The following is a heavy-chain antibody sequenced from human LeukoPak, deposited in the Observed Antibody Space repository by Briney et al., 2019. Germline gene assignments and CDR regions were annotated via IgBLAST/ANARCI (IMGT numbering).Heavy chain of an antibody. CDR3: ARTWDKRVKTGPGY. D-gene: IGHD3-9*01. J-gene: IGHJ4*02. CDR1: GFTFSSSA. V-gene: IGHV3-23*01. Sequence: PGGSLRLSCAASGFTFSSSAMSWVRQAPGKGLEWVSRISGSGSGGSTYYADSVKGRFTISRDNSKNTLYLQMNSLRAEDTAVYYCARTWDKRVKTGPGYWGQGTLVTVS. CDR2: ISGSGSGGST.